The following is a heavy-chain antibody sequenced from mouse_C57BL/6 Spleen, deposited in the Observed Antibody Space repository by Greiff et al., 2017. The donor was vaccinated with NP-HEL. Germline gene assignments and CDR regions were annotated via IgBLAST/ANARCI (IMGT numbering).Heavy chain of an antibody. V-gene: IGHV1-80*01. CDR2: IYPGDGDT. D-gene: IGHD2-3*01. J-gene: IGHJ3*01. CDR1: GYAFSSYW. CDR3: ERLDLRGDGYYGFAY. Sequence: QVQLKESGAELVKPGASVKISCKASGYAFSSYWMNWVKQRPGKGLEWIGQIYPGDGDTNYNGKFKGKATLTADKSSSTAYMQLSSLTSEDSAVYFCERLDLRGDGYYGFAYWGQGTLVTVSA.